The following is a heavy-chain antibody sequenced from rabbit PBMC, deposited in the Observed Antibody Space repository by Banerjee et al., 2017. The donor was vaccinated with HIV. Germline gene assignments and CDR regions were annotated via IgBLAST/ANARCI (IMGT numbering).Heavy chain of an antibody. J-gene: IGHJ4*01. V-gene: IGHV1S40*01. Sequence: QSLEESGGDLVKPGASLTLTCTASGFTFSRYWICWVRQAPGKGLEWIACINTSTGNTVYASWAKGRFTISKTSSTTVTLQMTSLTAADTATYFCVRAGSGYRQFDLWGPGTLVTVS. CDR2: INTSTGNT. D-gene: IGHD8-1*01. CDR1: GFTFSRYW. CDR3: VRAGSGYRQFDL.